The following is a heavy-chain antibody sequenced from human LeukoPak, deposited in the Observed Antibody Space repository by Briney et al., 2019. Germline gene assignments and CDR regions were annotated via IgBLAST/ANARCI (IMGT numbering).Heavy chain of an antibody. CDR1: GYTFTGYY. CDR2: INPNSGGT. D-gene: IGHD2/OR15-2a*01. J-gene: IGHJ4*02. V-gene: IGHV1-2*02. CDR3: ARAPAAIFTVDY. Sequence: ASVEVSCKASGYTFTGYYMHWVRQAPGQGLEWMGWINPNSGGTNYAQKFQGRVTMTRDTSISTAYMELSRLRSDDTAVYYCARAPAAIFTVDYWGQGTLVTVSS.